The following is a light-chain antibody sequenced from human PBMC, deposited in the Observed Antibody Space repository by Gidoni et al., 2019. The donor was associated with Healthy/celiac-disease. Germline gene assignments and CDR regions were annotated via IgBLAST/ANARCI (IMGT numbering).Light chain of an antibody. CDR3: QQYGSSPGT. CDR2: GAS. J-gene: IGKJ1*01. V-gene: IGKV3-20*01. Sequence: ELVLTQSPGTLSLSPGERATLSCRASQSVSSSYLAWYQQKPGKAPRLLIYGASSRATGIPDRFSGSGSGTDFTLTISRLEPEDFAVYYCQQYGSSPGTFGQGTKVEIK. CDR1: QSVSSSY.